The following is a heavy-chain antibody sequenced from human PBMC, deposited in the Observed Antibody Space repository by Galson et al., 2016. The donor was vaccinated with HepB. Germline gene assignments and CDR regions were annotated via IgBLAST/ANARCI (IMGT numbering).Heavy chain of an antibody. Sequence: SLRLSCAASGIPFSISGMHWVRQAPGKGLEWVAMIWSDGSSEYYADSVKGRFTISRDNAKNTLYLQMNSLRAEDTAVYYCARGWRTYYRYFEHWGQGALVSVSS. CDR2: IWSDGSSE. V-gene: IGHV3-33*01. J-gene: IGHJ1*01. CDR1: GIPFSISG. CDR3: ARGWRTYYRYFEH. D-gene: IGHD1-26*01.